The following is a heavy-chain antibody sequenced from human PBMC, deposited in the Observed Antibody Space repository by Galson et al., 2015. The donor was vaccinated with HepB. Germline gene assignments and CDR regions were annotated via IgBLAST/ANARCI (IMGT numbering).Heavy chain of an antibody. V-gene: IGHV3-11*01. CDR2: ISNTGDTI. D-gene: IGHD5-18*01. J-gene: IGHJ5*02. CDR1: GFTFSDYY. Sequence: SLRLSCAASGFTFSDYYMSWIRQAPGKGLEWISYISNTGDTIYYADSVRGRFTVSRDNGKRSSYLQMNSLRAEDSAIYYCARDVQLFPWGQGTLVTVSS. CDR3: ARDVQLFP.